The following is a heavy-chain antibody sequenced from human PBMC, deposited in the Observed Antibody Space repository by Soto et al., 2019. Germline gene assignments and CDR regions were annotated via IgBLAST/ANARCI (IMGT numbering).Heavy chain of an antibody. CDR2: IYYSGST. CDR1: GGSISSYY. D-gene: IGHD3-22*01. V-gene: IGHV4-59*08. CDR3: ARLSYYYDSSGYRYYFDY. J-gene: IGHJ4*02. Sequence: SETLSLTCTVSGGSISSYYWSWIRQPPGKGLEWIGYIYYSGSTNYNPSLKSRETISVDTSKNQFSLKLRSVTAADTALYYCARLSYYYDSSGYRYYFDYWGQGTLVTVSS.